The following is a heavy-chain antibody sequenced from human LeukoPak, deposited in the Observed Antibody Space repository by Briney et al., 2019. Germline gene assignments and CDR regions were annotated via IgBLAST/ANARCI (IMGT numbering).Heavy chain of an antibody. CDR3: ARQGTGGRALDI. CDR2: ISYGGGT. Sequence: SETLSLTCTVSGGSISSTSYLWGWIRQPPGRGLEWIGTISYGGGTCYSPSLKSRVSISVDTSKNQFSLKLISLTAADTAVYFCARQGTGGRALDIWGQGTLVTVS. J-gene: IGHJ3*02. CDR1: GGSISSTSYL. D-gene: IGHD1-14*01. V-gene: IGHV4-39*01.